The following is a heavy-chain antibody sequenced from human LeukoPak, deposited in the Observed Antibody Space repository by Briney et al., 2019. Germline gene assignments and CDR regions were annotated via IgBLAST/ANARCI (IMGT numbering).Heavy chain of an antibody. Sequence: ASVKVSCKASGYTFTSYDINWVRQAPGQGLEWMGWMNPNSGNTGYAQKFQGRVTMTRNTSISTAYMELSSLRSEDTAVYYCRIQRGYSYGYDDYWGQGTLVTVSS. J-gene: IGHJ4*02. CDR3: RIQRGYSYGYDDY. CDR1: GYTFTSYD. CDR2: MNPNSGNT. V-gene: IGHV1-8*01. D-gene: IGHD5-18*01.